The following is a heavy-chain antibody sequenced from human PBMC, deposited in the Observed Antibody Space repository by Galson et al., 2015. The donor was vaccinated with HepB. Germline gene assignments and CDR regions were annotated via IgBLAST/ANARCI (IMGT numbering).Heavy chain of an antibody. J-gene: IGHJ4*02. D-gene: IGHD4/OR15-4a*01. Sequence: SVKVSCKASGYTFTNYALNWVRQAPGQGLEWMGWINTVTGNPTYAQAFSGRFVFSLDTSVSTAYLHIGGLKAEDTAVYYCARGWILVLPGAHVGGLWNDYWGQGALVTVSS. CDR1: GYTFTNYA. CDR3: ARGWILVLPGAHVGGLWNDY. V-gene: IGHV7-4-1*01. CDR2: INTVTGNP.